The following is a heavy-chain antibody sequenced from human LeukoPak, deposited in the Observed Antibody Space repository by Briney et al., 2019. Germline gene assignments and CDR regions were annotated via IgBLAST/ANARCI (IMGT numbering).Heavy chain of an antibody. Sequence: SETLSLTCTVSSGSISSGGYYWSWIRQHPGKGLEWIGYIYYSGSTYYNPSLKSRVTISVDTSKNQFSLKLSSVTAADTAVYYCARAGRITMVRGASNWFDPWGQGTLVTVSS. CDR1: SGSISSGGYY. CDR3: ARAGRITMVRGASNWFDP. D-gene: IGHD3-10*01. CDR2: IYYSGST. V-gene: IGHV4-31*03. J-gene: IGHJ5*02.